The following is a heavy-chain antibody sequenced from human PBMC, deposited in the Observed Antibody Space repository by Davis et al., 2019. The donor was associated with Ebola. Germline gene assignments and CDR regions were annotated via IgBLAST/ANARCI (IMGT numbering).Heavy chain of an antibody. J-gene: IGHJ4*02. V-gene: IGHV3-7*01. CDR1: GFTFSSRW. CDR3: ARERCGGGSCYRIFDY. D-gene: IGHD2-15*01. CDR2: IKYDGGEK. Sequence: GESLKISCAASGFTFSSRWMSWVRQAPGKGLEWVANIKYDGGEKYYVDSVKGRFTISRDNPKNSLYLQMNSLRAEDTAVYYCARERCGGGSCYRIFDYWGQGTLVTVSS.